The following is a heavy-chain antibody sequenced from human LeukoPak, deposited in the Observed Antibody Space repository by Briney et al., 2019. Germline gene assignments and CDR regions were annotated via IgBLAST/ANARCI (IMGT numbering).Heavy chain of an antibody. D-gene: IGHD2-8*01. CDR1: GGFISSYY. CDR2: IHYSGST. V-gene: IGHV4-59*08. CDR3: ARLADGTYGVCLYQFDY. J-gene: IGHJ4*02. Sequence: SETLSLTCTVSGGFISSYYWSWIGQPPGKGLEWIGYIHYSGSTNYNPSLKSRVTISVDTSKNQFSLKLSSVTAADTAVYYCARLADGTYGVCLYQFDYWGQGILVTVSS.